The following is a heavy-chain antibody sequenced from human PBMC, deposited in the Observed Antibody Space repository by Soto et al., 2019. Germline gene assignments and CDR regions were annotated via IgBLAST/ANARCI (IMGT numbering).Heavy chain of an antibody. CDR1: GGSISSGGYY. Sequence: SETLSLTCTVSGGSISSGGYYWSWIRQHPGKGLEWIGYIYYSGSTYYNPSLKSRVTISVDTSKNQFSLKLSSVTAADTAVYYCARDLADMITFGGVIVKNYFDYWGQGTLVTVSS. CDR3: ARDLADMITFGGVIVKNYFDY. J-gene: IGHJ4*02. CDR2: IYYSGST. V-gene: IGHV4-31*03. D-gene: IGHD3-16*02.